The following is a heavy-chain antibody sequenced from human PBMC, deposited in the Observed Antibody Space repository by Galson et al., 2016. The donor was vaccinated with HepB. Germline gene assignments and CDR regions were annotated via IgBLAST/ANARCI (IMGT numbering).Heavy chain of an antibody. D-gene: IGHD3-16*01. Sequence: SVKVSCKASGYNFRSYGLTWVRQAPGQGLEWMGWISVYTGRTTYAQKLQGRVTVTTDTSTSTAFMELTSLTSDDTAVYFCAREWGRYNGMDVWGQGTTVTVSS. CDR2: ISVYTGRT. CDR3: AREWGRYNGMDV. V-gene: IGHV1-18*04. CDR1: GYNFRSYG. J-gene: IGHJ6*02.